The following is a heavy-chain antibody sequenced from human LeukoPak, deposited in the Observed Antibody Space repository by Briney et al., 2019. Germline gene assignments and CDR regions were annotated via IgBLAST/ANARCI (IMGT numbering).Heavy chain of an antibody. Sequence: GGSLRLSCAASGFTVSSNYMSWVRQAPGKGLEWVSVIYSGGSTYYADSVKGRFTISRDSSKNTLYLQVNSLTAEDTALYYCARSLIRGGYFDYWGQGTLVTVSS. CDR1: GFTVSSNY. J-gene: IGHJ4*02. V-gene: IGHV3-53*01. CDR2: IYSGGST. D-gene: IGHD1-26*01. CDR3: ARSLIRGGYFDY.